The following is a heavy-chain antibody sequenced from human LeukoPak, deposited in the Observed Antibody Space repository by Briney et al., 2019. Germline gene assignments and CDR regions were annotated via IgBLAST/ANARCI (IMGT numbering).Heavy chain of an antibody. V-gene: IGHV4-4*07. CDR2: IYTSGST. Sequence: SETLSLTCTVSGGSISSYYWSWVRQPAGKGLEWIGRIYTSGSTNYNPSLKSRVTISVDKSKNQFSLKLSSVTAADTAVYYCARDYYGSGSLYYFDYWGQGTLVTVSS. J-gene: IGHJ4*02. CDR1: GGSISSYY. CDR3: ARDYYGSGSLYYFDY. D-gene: IGHD3-10*01.